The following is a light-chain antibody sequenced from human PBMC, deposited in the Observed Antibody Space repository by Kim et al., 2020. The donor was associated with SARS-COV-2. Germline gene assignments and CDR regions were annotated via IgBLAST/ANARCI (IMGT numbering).Light chain of an antibody. V-gene: IGKV3-20*01. J-gene: IGKJ2*03. Sequence: SPGERATLSCRASQSVSTNYLAWYQHKPGQAPRLLISGASNRATGIPDRFSGSVSGTDFILTISRLEPEDFAVYYCQNYGSSPPFSFGQGTKLEI. CDR2: GAS. CDR1: QSVSTNY. CDR3: QNYGSSPPFS.